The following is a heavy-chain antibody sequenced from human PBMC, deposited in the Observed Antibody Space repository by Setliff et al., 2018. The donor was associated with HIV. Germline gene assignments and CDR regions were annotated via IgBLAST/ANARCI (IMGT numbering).Heavy chain of an antibody. Sequence: SETLSLTCTVSGGSISGYYWSWIRQPAGKGLEWIGRIYTSGSTNYNPSLKSRVTLSVDTSKNQFSLKLSSVTAADTAVYYCARGKWLVQNFYSYYMDVWGKGTTVTVSS. CDR1: GGSISGYY. V-gene: IGHV4-4*07. D-gene: IGHD6-19*01. CDR2: IYTSGST. J-gene: IGHJ6*03. CDR3: ARGKWLVQNFYSYYMDV.